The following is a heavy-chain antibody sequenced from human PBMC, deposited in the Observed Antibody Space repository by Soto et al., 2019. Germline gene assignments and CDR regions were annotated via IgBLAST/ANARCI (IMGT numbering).Heavy chain of an antibody. D-gene: IGHD4-17*01. Sequence: QVQLVESGGGVVQPGRSLRLSCAASGFTFSSYGMHWVRQAPGKGLEWVAVIWYDGSNKYYADSVKGRFTISRDNSQNTLYLQMNSLRAEDTAVYYCASEGDYGFDPWGQGTLVTVSS. CDR2: IWYDGSNK. CDR1: GFTFSSYG. V-gene: IGHV3-33*01. J-gene: IGHJ5*02. CDR3: ASEGDYGFDP.